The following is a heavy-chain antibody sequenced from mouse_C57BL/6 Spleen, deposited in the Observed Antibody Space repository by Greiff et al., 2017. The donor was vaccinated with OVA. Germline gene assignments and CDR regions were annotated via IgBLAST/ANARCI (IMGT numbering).Heavy chain of an antibody. Sequence: DVHLVESGGDLVKPGGSLKLSCAASGFTFSSYGMSWVRQTPDKRLEWVATISSGGSYTYYPDSVKGRFTISRANAKNTLYRQMSSLKSEDTAMYYCARQDVSSPFDYWGQGTTLTVSS. V-gene: IGHV5-6*01. CDR1: GFTFSSYG. J-gene: IGHJ2*01. CDR2: ISSGGSYT. D-gene: IGHD1-1*01. CDR3: ARQDVSSPFDY.